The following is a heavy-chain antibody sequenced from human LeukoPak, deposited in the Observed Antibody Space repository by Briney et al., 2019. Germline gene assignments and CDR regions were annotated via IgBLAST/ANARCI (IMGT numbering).Heavy chain of an antibody. D-gene: IGHD2-21*01. V-gene: IGHV4-39*01. Sequence: PSETLSLTCTVSGGSISSSINYWAWVRQPPGKGLEWIGSIYYSGSAYYKPSLKSRVTISVDTSKNQFSLKLSSVTAADTAVYYCARRLLHYYYMDVWGKGTTVTVSS. CDR2: IYYSGSA. CDR1: GGSISSSINY. J-gene: IGHJ6*03. CDR3: ARRLLHYYYMDV.